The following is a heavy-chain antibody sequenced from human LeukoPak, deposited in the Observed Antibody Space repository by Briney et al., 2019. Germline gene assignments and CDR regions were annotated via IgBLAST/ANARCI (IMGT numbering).Heavy chain of an antibody. CDR1: GFTFSSHG. D-gene: IGHD2-21*02. CDR3: ARDYCGGDCYVDY. V-gene: IGHV3-33*01. CDR2: LWYDGRTK. Sequence: GRSLRLSCAASGFTFSSHGMHWVRQAPGKGLEWVAVLWYDGRTKYYAESVKGRFTISGDNSKYTLYLQMNSLRAEDTAVYYCARDYCGGDCYVDYWGQGTLVTVSS. J-gene: IGHJ4*02.